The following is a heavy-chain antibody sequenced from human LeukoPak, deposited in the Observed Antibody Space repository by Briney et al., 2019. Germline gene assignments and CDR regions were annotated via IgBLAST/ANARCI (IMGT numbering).Heavy chain of an antibody. J-gene: IGHJ4*02. CDR2: ISDSGGST. CDR3: AKIEVVQYQPRYYFDY. CDR1: GFTFSSYA. D-gene: IGHD2-21*01. Sequence: GGSRRLACAASGFTFSSYAMSWVRQAPGKGLEWVSAISDSGGSTYYADSVKGRFTISRDNSKNTLYLHMTSLRVEDTAVYYCAKIEVVQYQPRYYFDYWGQGTLVTVSS. V-gene: IGHV3-23*01.